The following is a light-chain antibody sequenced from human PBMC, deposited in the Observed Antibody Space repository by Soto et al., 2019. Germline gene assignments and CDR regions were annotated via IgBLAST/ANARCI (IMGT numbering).Light chain of an antibody. Sequence: DIVMTQSPLSLPVTPGEPASISCRSSQSLLHSNGYNYLDWYLQKPGQSPQLLIYLGSNRASGVPDRFSGSGSGTDFTLKISRVEAEDLGVYYCMQTLQTPPFTFGPGTKVDIK. CDR2: LGS. CDR1: QSLLHSNGYNY. J-gene: IGKJ3*01. V-gene: IGKV2-28*01. CDR3: MQTLQTPPFT.